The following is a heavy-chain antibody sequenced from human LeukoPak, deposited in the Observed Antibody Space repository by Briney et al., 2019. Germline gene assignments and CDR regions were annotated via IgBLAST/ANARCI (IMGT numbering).Heavy chain of an antibody. CDR2: ISYDGSNK. CDR3: AKTKWLAVAGTLGAFDI. J-gene: IGHJ3*02. CDR1: GFTFSSYG. D-gene: IGHD6-19*01. Sequence: GRSLRLSCAASGFTFSSYGMHWVRQAPGKGLEWVAVISYDGSNKYYADSVKGRFTISRDNSKNTLYLQMNSLGAEVTAVYYCAKTKWLAVAGTLGAFDIWGQGTMVTVSS. V-gene: IGHV3-30*18.